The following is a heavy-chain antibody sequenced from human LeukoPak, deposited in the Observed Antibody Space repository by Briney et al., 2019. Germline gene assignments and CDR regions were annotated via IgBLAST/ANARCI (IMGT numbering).Heavy chain of an antibody. Sequence: PSETLSRTCAVYGGFFSGYYWSWIRQPPGKGLEWLGENNHSGSTNHNPSPKRRVTISVDTSNNQFSLKLSSVTAADTAVYYCARGNLLLWFGPRFDPWGQETLVTVSS. V-gene: IGHV4-34*01. D-gene: IGHD3-10*01. CDR1: GGFFSGYY. CDR2: NNHSGST. CDR3: ARGNLLLWFGPRFDP. J-gene: IGHJ5*02.